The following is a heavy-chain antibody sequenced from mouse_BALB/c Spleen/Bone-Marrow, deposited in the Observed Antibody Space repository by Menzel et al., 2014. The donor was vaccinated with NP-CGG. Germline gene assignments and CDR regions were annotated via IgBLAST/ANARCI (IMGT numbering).Heavy chain of an antibody. CDR3: PRSNYGYWFFDV. J-gene: IGHJ1*01. V-gene: IGHV1S81*02. Sequence: QVQLQQSGAELVKPGASVKLSCKASGYTFTSYYMYWVKQRPGQGLEWIGEINPSNGGTNFNEKFKSKATLTVDKSSNTAYVQLSSLTSEDSAVYHCPRSNYGYWFFDVWGAGATVPVPS. CDR2: INPSNGGT. D-gene: IGHD1-1*01. CDR1: GYTFTSYY.